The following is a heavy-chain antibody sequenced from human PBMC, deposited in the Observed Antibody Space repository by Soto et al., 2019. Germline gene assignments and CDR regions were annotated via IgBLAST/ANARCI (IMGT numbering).Heavy chain of an antibody. D-gene: IGHD6-13*01. CDR1: GFAFMTYG. CDR2: INDRGRNT. V-gene: IGHV3-23*01. J-gene: IGHJ6*02. CDR3: AKAAASVGSPGYYAMDV. Sequence: EVQLLESGGGLVQPGGSLRLSCTASGFAFMTYGMNWVRQAPGKGLEWVGNINDRGRNTVYADSVKGRFTISRDNSRNTLTLQMNTLRADDTAIYYCAKAAASVGSPGYYAMDVWGQGTTVTVSS.